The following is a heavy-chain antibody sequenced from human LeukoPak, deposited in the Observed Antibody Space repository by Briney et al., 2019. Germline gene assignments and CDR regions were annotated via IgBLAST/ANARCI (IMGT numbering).Heavy chain of an antibody. D-gene: IGHD3-22*01. CDR2: IYYSGST. Sequence: PSETLSLTCTVSGGSISSSSYYWGWIRQPPGKGLEWIGSIYYSGSTYYNPSLKSRVTISVDTSKNQFSLKLSSVTAADTAVYYCARGGTNDYYDSSAYYNVWGQGTLVTVSS. J-gene: IGHJ4*02. V-gene: IGHV4-39*07. CDR3: ARGGTNDYYDSSAYYNV. CDR1: GGSISSSSYY.